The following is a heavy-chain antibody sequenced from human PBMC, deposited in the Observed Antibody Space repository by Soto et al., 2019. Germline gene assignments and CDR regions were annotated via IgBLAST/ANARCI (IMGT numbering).Heavy chain of an antibody. J-gene: IGHJ4*02. V-gene: IGHV3-33*01. CDR2: IWYDGSDK. Sequence: QVQLVESGGGVVQPGRSLKLSCAASGFTFSNYGMHWVRQAPVKGLEWVAVIWYDGSDKYYADSVKGRFTISRDNSKNTVSLQMNSLRVEDTAVYYCARDQGAGWGQGTLVTVSS. CDR1: GFTFSNYG. CDR3: ARDQGAG.